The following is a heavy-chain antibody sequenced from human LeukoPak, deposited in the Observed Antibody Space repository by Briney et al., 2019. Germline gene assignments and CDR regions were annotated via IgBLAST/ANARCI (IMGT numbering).Heavy chain of an antibody. V-gene: IGHV4-31*03. D-gene: IGHD5-24*01. J-gene: IGHJ4*02. CDR3: ARADGTIYYFDS. CDR2: IYYSGST. CDR1: GGSISSRAYY. Sequence: TQTLSLTCTGSGGSISSRAYYWSWIRQHPGKGPEWIGYIYYSGSTYYNPSLRSRVIISLNTSKTLFSLKLSYVTAADTAVYYCARADGTIYYFDSWGQGTVVTVSS.